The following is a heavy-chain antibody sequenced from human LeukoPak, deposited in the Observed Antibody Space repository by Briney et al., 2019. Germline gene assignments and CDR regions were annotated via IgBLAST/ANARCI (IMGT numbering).Heavy chain of an antibody. J-gene: IGHJ4*02. Sequence: SETLSLTCTVSGGAISSSRYYWGWTRQPPGKGLEWIGSIYYSGSAYYNPSLKIRVTISLDTSKKQFSLNLSSVTAADTAVYYCARLLYDSSAYYYYFDFWGQGTLVTVSS. D-gene: IGHD3-22*01. CDR3: ARLLYDSSAYYYYFDF. CDR1: GGAISSSRYY. V-gene: IGHV4-39*07. CDR2: IYYSGSA.